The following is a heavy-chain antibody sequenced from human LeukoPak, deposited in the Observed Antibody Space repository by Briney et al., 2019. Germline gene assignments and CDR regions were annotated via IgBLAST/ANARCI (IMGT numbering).Heavy chain of an antibody. CDR2: ISSRSSYI. D-gene: IGHD3-10*01. V-gene: IGHV3-21*01. CDR3: ARVGYPTVVRGVNFDY. CDR1: GMTLSRYS. J-gene: IGHJ4*02. Sequence: GGSLRLSCVASGMTLSRYSMTWVRQAPGKGLEWVSSISSRSSYIYYADSVKGRFTISRDNAKNSLYLQMNSLRAEDTAVYYCARVGYPTVVRGVNFDYWGQGTLVTVSS.